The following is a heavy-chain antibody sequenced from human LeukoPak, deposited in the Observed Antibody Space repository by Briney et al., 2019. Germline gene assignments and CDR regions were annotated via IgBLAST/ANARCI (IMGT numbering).Heavy chain of an antibody. CDR2: ISSSSSTI. CDR1: GFTFSSHS. CDR3: AKVPRQHDNWFDP. V-gene: IGHV3-48*01. J-gene: IGHJ5*02. D-gene: IGHD3-9*01. Sequence: QPGGSLRLSCAASGFTFSSHSMNWVRQAPGKGLEWVSYISSSSSTIYYADSVKGRFTISRDNAKNSLYLQMNSLRAEDTAIYYCAKVPRQHDNWFDPWGQGTLVTVSS.